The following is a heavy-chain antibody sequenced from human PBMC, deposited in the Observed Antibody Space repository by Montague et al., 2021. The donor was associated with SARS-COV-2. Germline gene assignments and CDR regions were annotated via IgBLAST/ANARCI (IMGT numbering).Heavy chain of an antibody. D-gene: IGHD6-13*01. CDR1: GGSISSSSYY. CDR3: ARVGRQQLVRLSGMDV. CDR2: IYYSGST. V-gene: IGHV4-39*07. Sequence: SETLSLTCTVSGGSISSSSYYWGWIRQPPGKGLEWIGSIYYSGSTYYYPSLKSRVTISVDTSKNQFSLKLSSVTAADTAVYYCARVGRQQLVRLSGMDVWGQGTTVTVSS. J-gene: IGHJ6*02.